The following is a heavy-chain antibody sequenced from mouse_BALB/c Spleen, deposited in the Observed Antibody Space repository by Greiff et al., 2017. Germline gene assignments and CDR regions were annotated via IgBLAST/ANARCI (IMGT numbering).Heavy chain of an antibody. CDR2: ISSGGSYT. J-gene: IGHJ4*01. V-gene: IGHV5-9-4*01. Sequence: EVHLVESGGGLVKPGGSLKLSCAASGFTFSSYAMSWVRQSPEKRLEWVAEISSGGSYTYYPDTVTGRFTISRDNAKNTLYLEMSSLRSEDTAMYYCAGGTRAMDYWGQGTSVTVSS. D-gene: IGHD4-1*01. CDR1: GFTFSSYA. CDR3: AGGTRAMDY.